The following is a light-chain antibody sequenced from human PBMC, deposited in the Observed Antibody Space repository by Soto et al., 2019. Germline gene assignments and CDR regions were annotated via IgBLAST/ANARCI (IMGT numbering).Light chain of an antibody. CDR3: TSYRRSNTLV. CDR2: EVS. Sequence: QSALTQPASLSGSPGQSITISCTGSSSDVGTYHYVSWYQHHPGKAPKLVIHEVSHRPSGVSTRFSGSKSGNTASLTISGLQAEDEADYYCTSYRRSNTLVFGTGTKLTVL. CDR1: SSDVGTYHY. V-gene: IGLV2-14*01. J-gene: IGLJ1*01.